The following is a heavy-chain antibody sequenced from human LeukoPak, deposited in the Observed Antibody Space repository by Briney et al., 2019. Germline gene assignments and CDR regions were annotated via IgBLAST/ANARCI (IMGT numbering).Heavy chain of an antibody. CDR3: AKSQVFIAAAGVFDY. CDR2: ISGSGVST. Sequence: GGTLRLSCAASGFAFSSYGMSWVRQAPGKGLEWVSVISGSGVSTYYADSVKGRFTISRDNSKNTLYLQMNSLRAEDTAVYYCAKSQVFIAAAGVFDYWGQGTLVTVSS. V-gene: IGHV3-23*01. CDR1: GFAFSSYG. D-gene: IGHD6-13*01. J-gene: IGHJ4*02.